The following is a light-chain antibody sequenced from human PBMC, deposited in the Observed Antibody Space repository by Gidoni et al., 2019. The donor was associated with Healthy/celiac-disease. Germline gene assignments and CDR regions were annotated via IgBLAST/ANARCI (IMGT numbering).Light chain of an antibody. CDR1: QGISSW. J-gene: IGKJ3*01. V-gene: IGKV1D-16*01. Sequence: DLQMTQSPSSLSASRGDRVTTTCRASQGISSWLAWYQQKPEKAHKSLIYAAYSLQLGVPSRFIGSGSGTDFTLTISSLQPEDFATYYCQQYNSYPLFTFGPGTKVDIK. CDR3: QQYNSYPLFT. CDR2: AAY.